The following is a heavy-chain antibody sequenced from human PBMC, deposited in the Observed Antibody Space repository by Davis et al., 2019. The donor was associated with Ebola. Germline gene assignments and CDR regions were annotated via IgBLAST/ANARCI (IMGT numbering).Heavy chain of an antibody. J-gene: IGHJ6*02. D-gene: IGHD6-13*01. CDR3: ARGGSAAAAYYYGMDV. Sequence: GGSLRLSCAASASTSSTYAMHWVRQAPGKGLEYVSAISSNGGSTYYANSVKGRFTISRDNSKNTLYLQMGSLRAEDMAVYYCARGGSAAAAYYYGMDVWGQGTTVTVSS. CDR1: ASTSSTYA. V-gene: IGHV3-64*01. CDR2: ISSNGGST.